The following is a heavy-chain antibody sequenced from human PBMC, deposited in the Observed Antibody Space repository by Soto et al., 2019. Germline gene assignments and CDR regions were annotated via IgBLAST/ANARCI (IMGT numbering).Heavy chain of an antibody. V-gene: IGHV4-31*03. CDR1: GGSINSDGYY. Sequence: SETLSLTCTVSGGSINSDGYYWTWIRQHPGKGLEWIGYINYSGSTYYNPSLKSRVTISVDTSENQFSLKLTSVTAADTAIYYCARDAGSMNAMDVWGQGTTVTVSS. J-gene: IGHJ6*02. D-gene: IGHD6-13*01. CDR3: ARDAGSMNAMDV. CDR2: INYSGST.